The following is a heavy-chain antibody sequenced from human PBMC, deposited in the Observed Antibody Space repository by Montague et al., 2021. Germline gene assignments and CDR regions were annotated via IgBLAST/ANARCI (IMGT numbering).Heavy chain of an antibody. D-gene: IGHD3-10*01. CDR3: ARLSRYNVSGSYTVYFYGMDV. CDR1: GYSFIHYW. Sequence: QSVAEVKTPGESLRISCKGAGYSFIHYWIGWVRQMPGKGLEWMGIIYPGDSETRYSPSFQGQVTISADKSITTAYLQWSSLKASDTAMYYCARLSRYNVSGSYTVYFYGMDVLGQGTTVTVSS. CDR2: IYPGDSET. J-gene: IGHJ6*02. V-gene: IGHV5-51*01.